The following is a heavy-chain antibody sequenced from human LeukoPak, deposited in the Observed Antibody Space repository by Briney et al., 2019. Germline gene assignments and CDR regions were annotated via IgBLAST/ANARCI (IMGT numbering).Heavy chain of an antibody. Sequence: ASVKVSCKASGYTFTSYDINWVRQATGQGLEWMGWMNPNSGNTGYAQKFQGRVTMTRNTSISTAYMELSSLRSEDTAVYYCARDRVEDDYGVSYMDVWGKGTTVTVSS. CDR2: MNPNSGNT. D-gene: IGHD4-17*01. CDR1: GYTFTSYD. CDR3: ARDRVEDDYGVSYMDV. J-gene: IGHJ6*03. V-gene: IGHV1-8*01.